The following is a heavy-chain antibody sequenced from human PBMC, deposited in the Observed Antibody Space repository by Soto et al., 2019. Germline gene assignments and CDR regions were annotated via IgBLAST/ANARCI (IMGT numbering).Heavy chain of an antibody. CDR1: GDSISSSY. D-gene: IGHD3-3*01. CDR3: ARGVLEWLLRDSYYYYMDV. V-gene: IGHV4-59*01. Sequence: QVQLQESGPGLVKPSETLSLTCTVSGDSISSSYWNWIRQAPGKGLEGIGDIDDTGSTNYNPSLKSRVTLSVDPSNNQYYLKLSSVTAADTAVYYCARGVLEWLLRDSYYYYMDVWGKGTTVTVSS. CDR2: IDDTGST. J-gene: IGHJ6*03.